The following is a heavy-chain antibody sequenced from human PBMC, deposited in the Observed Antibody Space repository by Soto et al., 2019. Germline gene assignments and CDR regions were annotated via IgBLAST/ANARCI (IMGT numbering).Heavy chain of an antibody. Sequence: ASVKVSCKVSGYTFTDSPAHWVRQAPGKGPEWMGGFDPEDGETVSARKFQGRLTMTVDTSTDTAYMELRGLTSEDTAVYYCVTDNGARAPPYWGQGTLVTVSS. CDR1: GYTFTDSP. CDR3: VTDNGARAPPY. CDR2: FDPEDGET. V-gene: IGHV1-24*01. J-gene: IGHJ4*02. D-gene: IGHD2-8*01.